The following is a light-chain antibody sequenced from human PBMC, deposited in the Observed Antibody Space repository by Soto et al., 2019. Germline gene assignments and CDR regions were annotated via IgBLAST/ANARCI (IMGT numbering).Light chain of an antibody. CDR1: SSNIGAGYD. CDR3: QSYDSSLSGSV. J-gene: IGLJ3*02. Sequence: QSVLTQPPSVSGAPGQRVTISCTGSSSNIGAGYDVHWYQQLPGTAPKLLIYANSNRPSGVPDRFSGSKSGTSASLAITGLQAEDEADYHCQSYDSSLSGSVFGGGTKLT. CDR2: ANS. V-gene: IGLV1-40*01.